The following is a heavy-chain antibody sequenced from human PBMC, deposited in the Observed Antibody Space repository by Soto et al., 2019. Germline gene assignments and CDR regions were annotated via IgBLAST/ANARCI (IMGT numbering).Heavy chain of an antibody. Sequence: PSETQSLTCAVQGGSFSGYYWSWIRQPPGKGLEWIGEINHSGSTNYSPSLKSRVTISVDTSKNQFSLNLSSLTTADTAVYFCAGGGNRYSSTSSGVGGFDYWGQGTLVTVSS. CDR1: GGSFSGYY. CDR3: AGGGNRYSSTSSGVGGFDY. V-gene: IGHV4-34*01. CDR2: INHSGST. J-gene: IGHJ4*02. D-gene: IGHD6-6*01.